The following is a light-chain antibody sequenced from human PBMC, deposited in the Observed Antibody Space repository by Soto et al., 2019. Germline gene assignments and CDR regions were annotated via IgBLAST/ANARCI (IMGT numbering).Light chain of an antibody. CDR3: QQRSNWLT. CDR2: DAS. J-gene: IGKJ4*01. CDR1: QSVSSY. V-gene: IGKV3-11*01. Sequence: EIVLTQSPATLSLSPGDRATLSCRTSQSVSSYLAWYQQKPGQAPRLLIFDASNRATGLPARFSGSGSGTDFPLNISSLEPEDFAVYYCQQRSNWLTFGGGTKVEIK.